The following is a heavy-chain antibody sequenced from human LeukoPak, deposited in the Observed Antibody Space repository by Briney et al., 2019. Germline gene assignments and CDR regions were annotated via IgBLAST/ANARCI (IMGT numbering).Heavy chain of an antibody. CDR2: INWNGGST. Sequence: PGGSLRLSCAASGFTFDDYGMSWVRQAPGKGLEWVSGINWNGGSTGYADSVKGRFTISRDNARNSLYLQMNSLRAEDTALYYCARVGVEGATSAFDIWGQGTMVTVSS. D-gene: IGHD1-26*01. CDR1: GFTFDDYG. CDR3: ARVGVEGATSAFDI. J-gene: IGHJ3*02. V-gene: IGHV3-20*04.